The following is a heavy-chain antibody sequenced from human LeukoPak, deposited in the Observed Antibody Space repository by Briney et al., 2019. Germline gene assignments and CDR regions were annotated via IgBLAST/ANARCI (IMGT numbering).Heavy chain of an antibody. CDR3: ARAEYYYGSGSYYDY. CDR1: GFSLSTSGMR. J-gene: IGHJ4*02. D-gene: IGHD3-10*01. Sequence: SGPALVNPTQPLTLTCTFSGFSLSTSGMRVSWIRQPPVKALEWLALSDWDDDKFYSTSLKTRLTISEDTSKNQVVLTMTNMDPVDTATYYCARAEYYYGSGSYYDYWGQGTLVTVSS. CDR2: SDWDDDK. V-gene: IGHV2-70*04.